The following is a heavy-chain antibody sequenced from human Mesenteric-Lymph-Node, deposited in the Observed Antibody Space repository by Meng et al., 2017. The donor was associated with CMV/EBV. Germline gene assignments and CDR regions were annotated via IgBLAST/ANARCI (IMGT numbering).Heavy chain of an antibody. CDR2: INPHGNIT. CDR1: GFTFSSYW. CDR3: AKSRWAFYDSSGYCFDF. J-gene: IGHJ4*02. Sequence: GESLKISCAASGFTFSSYWMHWVRQAPGKGLIWVSRINPHGNITVYADSVKGRFTTSRDNTKNTLYLQMNGLRADDTAIYYCAKSRWAFYDSSGYCFDFWGQGTLVTVSS. V-gene: IGHV3-74*01. D-gene: IGHD3-22*01.